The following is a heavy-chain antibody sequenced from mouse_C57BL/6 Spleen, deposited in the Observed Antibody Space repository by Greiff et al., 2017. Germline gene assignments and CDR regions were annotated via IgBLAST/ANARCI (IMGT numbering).Heavy chain of an antibody. CDR3: ARSEYYGVNAMDY. Sequence: VKLVESGAELVKPGASVKISCKASGYAFSSYWMNWVKQRPGKGLEWIGQIYPGDGDTNYNGKFKGKATLTADKSSSTAYMQLSSLTSEDSAVYFCARSEYYGVNAMDYWGQGTSVTVSS. D-gene: IGHD1-1*01. CDR1: GYAFSSYW. CDR2: IYPGDGDT. V-gene: IGHV1-80*01. J-gene: IGHJ4*01.